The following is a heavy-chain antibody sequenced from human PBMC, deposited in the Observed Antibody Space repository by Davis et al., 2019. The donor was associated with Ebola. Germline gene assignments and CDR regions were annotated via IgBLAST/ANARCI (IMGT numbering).Heavy chain of an antibody. CDR3: AREAFVVVPAAIRWFDP. J-gene: IGHJ5*02. V-gene: IGHV3-21*01. CDR1: GFTFSSYS. CDR2: ISSSSSYI. Sequence: GGSLRLSCAASGFTFSSYSMNWVRQAPGKGLEWVSSISSSSSYIYYADSVKGRFTISRDNAKSSLYLQMNSLGAEDTAVYYCAREAFVVVPAAIRWFDPWGQGTLVTVSS. D-gene: IGHD2-2*02.